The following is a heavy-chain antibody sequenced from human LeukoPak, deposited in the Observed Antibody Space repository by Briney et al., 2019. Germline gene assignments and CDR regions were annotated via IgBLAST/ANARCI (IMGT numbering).Heavy chain of an antibody. CDR1: GFTFSRYW. CDR2: IDSDGTNR. Sequence: GGSLRLSCAASGFTFSRYWMHWVRQAPGKGLVWVSRIDSDGTNRDYADSVKGRFTISRDNAKNTVYLQMKSLRDEDTAVYYCEGRANGLPEYWGQGSLVTVSS. V-gene: IGHV3-74*01. D-gene: IGHD2-15*01. CDR3: EGRANGLPEY. J-gene: IGHJ4*02.